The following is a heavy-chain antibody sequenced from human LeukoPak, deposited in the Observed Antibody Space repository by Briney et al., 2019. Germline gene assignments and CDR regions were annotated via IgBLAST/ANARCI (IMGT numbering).Heavy chain of an antibody. CDR3: AREGLGGDMDV. Sequence: GGSLRLSCAASGFSFSNYGMNWVRQAPGKGLEWVSYISSSSSTIYYADSVKGRFTISRDNAKNSLYLQMNSLRAEDTAVYYCAREGLGGDMDVWGKGTTVTVSS. J-gene: IGHJ6*03. D-gene: IGHD5/OR15-5a*01. V-gene: IGHV3-48*01. CDR2: ISSSSSTI. CDR1: GFSFSNYG.